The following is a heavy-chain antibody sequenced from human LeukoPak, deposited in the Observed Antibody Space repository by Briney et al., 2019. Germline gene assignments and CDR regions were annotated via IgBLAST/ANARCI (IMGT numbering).Heavy chain of an antibody. J-gene: IGHJ4*02. V-gene: IGHV3-23*01. Sequence: PGGSLRLSCVASGFTFSSYGMSWVRQAPGKGLEWVSGISGSGGRTQYADSVKGRFTISRDNAKNTQYLQMNSLRADDTAVYYCAKGYGMEDYWGQGTLVTVSS. CDR3: AKGYGMEDY. CDR2: ISGSGGRT. CDR1: GFTFSSYG. D-gene: IGHD4-17*01.